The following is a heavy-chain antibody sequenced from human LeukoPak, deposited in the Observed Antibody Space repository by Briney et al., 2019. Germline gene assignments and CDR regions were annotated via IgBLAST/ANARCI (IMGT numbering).Heavy chain of an antibody. Sequence: SETLSLTCTVSGGSISNGDYYWSWIRQPPGKGLEWIGYIYYSGSTYYNPSLKSRVTISVDTSKNQFSLKLSSVTAADTAVYYCAREPHPSPAEDAFDIWGQGTMVTVSS. CDR3: AREPHPSPAEDAFDI. CDR2: IYYSGST. V-gene: IGHV4-30-4*01. J-gene: IGHJ3*02. CDR1: GGSISNGDYY.